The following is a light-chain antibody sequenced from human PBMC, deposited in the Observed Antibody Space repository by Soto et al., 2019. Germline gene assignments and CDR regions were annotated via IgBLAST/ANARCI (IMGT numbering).Light chain of an antibody. CDR2: DAS. Sequence: DIQMTQSPSTLCASVGDRVTITCRASQSIGKWLAWYQQKPGKAPRLLIYDASSFESGVPPRFSGSGSGTEFTLTISSLQPDDFATYYCQQYNSYPWTFGQGTKA. V-gene: IGKV1-5*01. CDR3: QQYNSYPWT. CDR1: QSIGKW. J-gene: IGKJ1*01.